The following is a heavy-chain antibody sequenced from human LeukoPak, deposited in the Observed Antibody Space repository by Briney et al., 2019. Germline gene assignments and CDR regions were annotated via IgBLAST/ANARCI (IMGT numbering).Heavy chain of an antibody. Sequence: SETLSLTCAVYGGSFRGYYWSWIRQPPGKGLEWIGEINHSGSTNYNPSLKRRVTISVDTPKNQFSLKLSSVTAADTAVYYCARGRESRYGDYADYFDYWGQGTLVTVSS. CDR3: ARGRESRYGDYADYFDY. CDR1: GGSFRGYY. CDR2: INHSGST. J-gene: IGHJ4*02. V-gene: IGHV4-34*01. D-gene: IGHD4-17*01.